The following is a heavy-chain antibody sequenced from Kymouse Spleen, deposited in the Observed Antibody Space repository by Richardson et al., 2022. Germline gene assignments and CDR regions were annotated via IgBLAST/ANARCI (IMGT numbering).Heavy chain of an antibody. V-gene: IGHV3-48*02. Sequence: EVQLVESGGGLVQPGGSLRLSCAASGFTFSSYSMNWVRQAPGKGLEWVSYISSSSSTIYYADSVKGRFTISRDNAKNSLYLQMNSLRDEDTAVYYCARGVGATYYYYYGMDVWGQGTTVTVSS. CDR2: ISSSSSTI. CDR1: GFTFSSYS. D-gene: IGHD1-26*01. J-gene: IGHJ6*02. CDR3: ARGVGATYYYYYGMDV.